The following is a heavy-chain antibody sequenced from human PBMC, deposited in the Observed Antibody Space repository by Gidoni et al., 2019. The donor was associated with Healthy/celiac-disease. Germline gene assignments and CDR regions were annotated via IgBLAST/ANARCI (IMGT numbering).Heavy chain of an antibody. V-gene: IGHV4-61*01. CDR2: IYYSGST. J-gene: IGHJ3*02. Sequence: VQLQESGPGLVKPSETLSLTCTVPGGSVSSGSYYWSWIRQPPGKGLEWIGYIYYSGSTNYNPSLKSRVTISVDTSKNQFSLKLSSVTAADTAVYYCARTGDFGVVIGAFDIWGQGTMVTVSS. CDR1: GGSVSSGSYY. CDR3: ARTGDFGVVIGAFDI. D-gene: IGHD3-3*01.